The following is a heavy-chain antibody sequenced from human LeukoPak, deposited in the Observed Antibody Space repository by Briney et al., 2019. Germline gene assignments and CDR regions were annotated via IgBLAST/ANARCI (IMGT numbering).Heavy chain of an antibody. CDR3: ARERQWLATDAFDI. D-gene: IGHD6-19*01. J-gene: IGHJ3*02. V-gene: IGHV3-33*01. CDR2: IWYDGSNK. CDR1: GFTFSSYG. Sequence: HPGRPLRLSCAASGFTFSSYGMHWVRRAPGKGLEWVAVIWYDGSNKYYADSVKGRFTISRDNSKNTLYLQMNSLRAEDTAVYYCARERQWLATDAFDIWGQGTMVTVSS.